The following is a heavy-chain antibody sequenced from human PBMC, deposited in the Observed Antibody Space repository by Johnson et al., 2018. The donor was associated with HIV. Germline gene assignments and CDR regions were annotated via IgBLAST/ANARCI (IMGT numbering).Heavy chain of an antibody. CDR3: ARDGGSTRGDAFDI. CDR2: IKEDGSEK. V-gene: IGHV3-7*05. Sequence: VLLVESGGGLVQPGGSLRLSCVASGFTFRSYWMTWVRQAPGKGLEWVANIKEDGSEKNYVDSVKGRFTISRDNANNSLYLQMNSLRAEDTAVYYCARDGGSTRGDAFDIWGQGTMVTVSS. D-gene: IGHD1-26*01. CDR1: GFTFRSYW. J-gene: IGHJ3*02.